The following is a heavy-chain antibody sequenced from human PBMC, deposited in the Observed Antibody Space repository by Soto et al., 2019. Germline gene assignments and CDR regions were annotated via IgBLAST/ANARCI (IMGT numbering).Heavy chain of an antibody. V-gene: IGHV4-39*01. CDR1: GGSISSSSYY. Sequence: PSETLSLTCTVSGGSISSSSYYWGWIRQPPGKGLEWIGSIYYSGSTYYNPSLKSRVTISVDTSKNQFSLKLSSVTAADTAVYYCARGWKGEPYYFDYWGQGTLVTVSS. J-gene: IGHJ4*02. CDR3: ARGWKGEPYYFDY. CDR2: IYYSGST. D-gene: IGHD1-1*01.